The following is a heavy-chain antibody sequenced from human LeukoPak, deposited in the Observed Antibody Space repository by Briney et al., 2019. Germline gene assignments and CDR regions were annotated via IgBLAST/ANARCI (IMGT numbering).Heavy chain of an antibody. V-gene: IGHV3-30-3*01. CDR3: ARDMVQIWCYVGTFDI. J-gene: IGHJ4*02. D-gene: IGHD2-2*01. Sequence: QSGGSLRLSCAASGFTFHTYTMPWVRQSPGNGLEWVAVISYDGNHIDYAASVQGRFTISRDITKNTLYLEMRGLRDEDTAVYYCARDMVQIWCYVGTFDIWGQGALVTVSS. CDR1: GFTFHTYT. CDR2: ISYDGNHI.